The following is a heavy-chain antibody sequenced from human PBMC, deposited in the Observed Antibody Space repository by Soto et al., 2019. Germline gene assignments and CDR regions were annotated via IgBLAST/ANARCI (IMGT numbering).Heavy chain of an antibody. V-gene: IGHV3-30-3*01. CDR1: GFTLRSYA. CDR3: ARAFQRDTFDY. J-gene: IGHJ4*02. Sequence: ESGGGVVQPGRSLRLSCAASGFTLRSYAMHWVRQAPGKGPEWVAVMSYDGSSQYYADSVKGRFTISRDNSKNTLFLQMNSLRAEDTAVYYCARAFQRDTFDYWGQGTLVTVSS. D-gene: IGHD5-18*01. CDR2: MSYDGSSQ.